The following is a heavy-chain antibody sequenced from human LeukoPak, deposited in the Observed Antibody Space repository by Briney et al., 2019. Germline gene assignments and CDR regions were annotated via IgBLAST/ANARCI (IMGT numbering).Heavy chain of an antibody. V-gene: IGHV3-30*02. Sequence: GGSLRLSCAASGFTFTAYGMQWVRQAPGKGLEWVAFVRYNGNDKYYADSVKGRFTISRDNSKNTVDLQMDSLRAEDTAVYYCAKAGSGWYAPYWGQGTLVTVS. J-gene: IGHJ4*02. CDR1: GFTFTAYG. CDR2: VRYNGNDK. D-gene: IGHD6-19*01. CDR3: AKAGSGWYAPY.